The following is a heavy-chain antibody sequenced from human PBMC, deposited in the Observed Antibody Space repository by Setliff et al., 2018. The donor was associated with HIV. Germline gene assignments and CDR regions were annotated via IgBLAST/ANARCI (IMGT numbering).Heavy chain of an antibody. J-gene: IGHJ4*02. CDR3: ARETYEYVWGTYRYRPRHFDY. CDR1: GGSISSGTSY. CDR2: IYTSGST. V-gene: IGHV4-61*02. D-gene: IGHD3-16*02. Sequence: LSLTCTVSGGSISSGTSYWSWIRQPAGKGLEWIGRIYTSGSTNYDPSLKSRVSISVDTSKNRFSLKLSSVTAADTAVYYCARETYEYVWGTYRYRPRHFDYWGQGTPVTVSS.